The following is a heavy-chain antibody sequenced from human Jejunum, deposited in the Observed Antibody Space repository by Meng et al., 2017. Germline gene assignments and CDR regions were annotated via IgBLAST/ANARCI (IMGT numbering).Heavy chain of an antibody. V-gene: IGHV4-34*01. CDR2: INDSGST. CDR3: ARGNEYSNYGADF. J-gene: IGHJ4*02. CDR1: GGSISDYY. D-gene: IGHD4-11*01. Sequence: QVKLQQWGAGLLKPSETLSLTCAVYGGSISDYYWTWIRQPPGKGLEWIGEINDSGSTNYNPSLKSRVTISVDTSKSQFYLGVSSVTAADTAVYYCARGNEYSNYGADFWGQGTLVTVSS.